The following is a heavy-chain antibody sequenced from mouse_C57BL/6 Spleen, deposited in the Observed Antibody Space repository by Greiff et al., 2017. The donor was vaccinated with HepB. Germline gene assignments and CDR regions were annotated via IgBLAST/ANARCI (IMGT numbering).Heavy chain of an antibody. Sequence: KLQQSGAELVRPGTSVKVSCKASGYAFTNYLIEWVKQRPGQGLEWIGVINPGSGGTNYNEKFKGKATLTADKSSSTAYMQLSSLTSEDSAVYFCARSGNAMDYWGQGTSVTVSS. V-gene: IGHV1-54*01. CDR3: ARSGNAMDY. D-gene: IGHD3-1*01. CDR1: GYAFTNYL. J-gene: IGHJ4*01. CDR2: INPGSGGT.